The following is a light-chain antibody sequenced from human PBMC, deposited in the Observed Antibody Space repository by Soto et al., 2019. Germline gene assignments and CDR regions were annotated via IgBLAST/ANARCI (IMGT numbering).Light chain of an antibody. CDR2: GAS. Sequence: EIVLTQSPGTLSFSPGEGATLSCRASQSVSSSYIAWYQQRPGQTPSLLIYGASTRATGIPDRFSGSGSGTHFTLTISRLEPGDFAVYYCQHFGGTTFTFGQGTKVDIK. J-gene: IGKJ1*01. CDR3: QHFGGTTFT. V-gene: IGKV3-20*01. CDR1: QSVSSSY.